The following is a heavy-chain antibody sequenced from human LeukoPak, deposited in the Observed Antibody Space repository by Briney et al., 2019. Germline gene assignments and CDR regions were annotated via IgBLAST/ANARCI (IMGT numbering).Heavy chain of an antibody. J-gene: IGHJ4*02. CDR2: ISSTGSYI. V-gene: IGHV3-21*01. CDR3: ARETWIDY. CDR1: GFTFSSYT. Sequence: GGSLRLSCAASGFTFSSYTMNWVRQALGKGLEWVSSISSTGSYINYADSVKGRFTISRDNAKNSLYLQMNSLRAEDTAVYYCARETWIDYWGQGTLVTVSS. D-gene: IGHD5-12*01.